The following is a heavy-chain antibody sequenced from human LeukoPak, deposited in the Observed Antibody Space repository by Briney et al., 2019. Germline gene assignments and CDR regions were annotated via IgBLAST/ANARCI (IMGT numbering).Heavy chain of an antibody. CDR3: ARDRGQGKYCSGGSCRTYYFDY. D-gene: IGHD2-15*01. V-gene: IGHV3-7*04. CDR1: GFTFGSYS. J-gene: IGHJ4*02. CDR2: IKQDGSEK. Sequence: GGSLRLSCAASGFTFGSYSMSWVRQAPGKGLEWVANIKQDGSEKYYVDSVKGRFTISRDNAKNSLYLQMNSLRAEDTAVYYCARDRGQGKYCSGGSCRTYYFDYWGQGTLVTVSS.